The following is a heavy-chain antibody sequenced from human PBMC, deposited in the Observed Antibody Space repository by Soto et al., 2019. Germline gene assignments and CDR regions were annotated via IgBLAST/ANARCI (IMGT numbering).Heavy chain of an antibody. J-gene: IGHJ4*02. Sequence: ASVKVSCKASGGTFGSYAISWVRQAPGQGLEWMGWISTYNGNTYYSQKFQGRVTITRDTSASTAYMELSSLRSEDTAVYYCARVSGYYLPDYWGQGTLVTVSS. CDR2: ISTYNGNT. CDR1: GGTFGSYA. D-gene: IGHD5-12*01. CDR3: ARVSGYYLPDY. V-gene: IGHV1-3*04.